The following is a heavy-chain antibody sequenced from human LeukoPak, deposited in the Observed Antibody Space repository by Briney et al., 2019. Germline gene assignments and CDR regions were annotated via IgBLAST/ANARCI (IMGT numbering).Heavy chain of an antibody. CDR3: ARGPYRIYSSSRNWFDP. CDR1: GFTFSSYW. D-gene: IGHD6-13*01. V-gene: IGHV3-7*01. CDR2: IKQDGGEK. J-gene: IGHJ5*02. Sequence: GGSLRLSCAASGFTFSSYWMSWVRQAPGKGLEWVANIKQDGGEKYYVDSVKGRFTISRDNAKNSLYLQMNSLRAEDTAVYYCARGPYRIYSSSRNWFDPWGQGTLVTVSS.